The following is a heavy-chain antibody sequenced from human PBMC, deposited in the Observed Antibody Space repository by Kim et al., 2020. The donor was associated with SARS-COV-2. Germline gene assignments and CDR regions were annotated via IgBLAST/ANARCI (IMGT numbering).Heavy chain of an antibody. Sequence: VKGRFTISRDNSKNTLYLQMNSLRAEDTAVYYCARSYCSGGSCYGDWFDPWGQGTLVTVSS. J-gene: IGHJ5*02. V-gene: IGHV3-30*07. CDR3: ARSYCSGGSCYGDWFDP. D-gene: IGHD2-15*01.